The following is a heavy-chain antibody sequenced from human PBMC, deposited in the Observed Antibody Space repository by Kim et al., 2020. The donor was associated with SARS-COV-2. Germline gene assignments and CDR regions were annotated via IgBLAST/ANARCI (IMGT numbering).Heavy chain of an antibody. CDR2: ITDDGSKT. Sequence: GGSLRLSCVASGFTFSGYGMHWVRLAPGKGLDWVAAITDDGSKTYYADSVKGRFTISRDNSKNTVDLQMNSLTAEDTAVYYCAKGSLAVAIDYWGQGTLVTVSS. CDR3: AKGSLAVAIDY. CDR1: GFTFSGYG. V-gene: IGHV3-30*18. D-gene: IGHD6-19*01. J-gene: IGHJ4*02.